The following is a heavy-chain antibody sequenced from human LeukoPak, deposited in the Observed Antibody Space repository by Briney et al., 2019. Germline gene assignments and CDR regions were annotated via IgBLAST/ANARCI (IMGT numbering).Heavy chain of an antibody. Sequence: GGSLRLSCAASGFTFSGYSMNWVRQAPGKGLEWVSSISTTSDYIHYADSLKGRVAISRDNAKNSLYPQMNSLRAEDTAVYYCARGGIYSQGFDYWGQGSLVTVSS. CDR1: GFTFSGYS. V-gene: IGHV3-21*01. D-gene: IGHD6-13*01. CDR3: ARGGIYSQGFDY. CDR2: ISTTSDYI. J-gene: IGHJ4*02.